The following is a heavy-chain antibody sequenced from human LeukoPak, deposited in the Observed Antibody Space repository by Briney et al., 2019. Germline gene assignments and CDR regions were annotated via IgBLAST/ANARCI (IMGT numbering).Heavy chain of an antibody. CDR2: ISGSGGST. D-gene: IGHD3-9*01. Sequence: GGSLRLSCAASGFTFSSYGMSWVRQAPGKGLEWVSAISGSGGSTYYADSVKGRFTISRDNSKNTLYLRMNSLRAEDTAVYYCAKALFDYDISYLGLDYWGQGTLVTVSS. J-gene: IGHJ4*02. CDR1: GFTFSSYG. V-gene: IGHV3-23*01. CDR3: AKALFDYDISYLGLDY.